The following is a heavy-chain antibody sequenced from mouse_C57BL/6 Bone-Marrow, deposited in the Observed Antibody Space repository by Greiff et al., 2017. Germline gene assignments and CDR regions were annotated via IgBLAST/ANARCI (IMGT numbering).Heavy chain of an antibody. Sequence: QVQLQQPGAELVKPGASVKVSCKASGYTFTSYWMHWVKQRPGQGLEWIGRIHPSDSDTNYNQKFKGKATLTVDKSSSTAYMQLSSLTSEDSAVDYCAIGSSLYYYAMDYWGQGTSVTVSS. CDR2: IHPSDSDT. V-gene: IGHV1-74*01. J-gene: IGHJ4*01. CDR3: AIGSSLYYYAMDY. D-gene: IGHD1-1*01. CDR1: GYTFTSYW.